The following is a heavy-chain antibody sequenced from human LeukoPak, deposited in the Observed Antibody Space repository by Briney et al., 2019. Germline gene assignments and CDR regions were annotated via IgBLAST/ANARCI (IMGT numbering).Heavy chain of an antibody. V-gene: IGHV4-39*01. CDR2: ISDTGST. D-gene: IGHD6-13*01. CDR3: ARVLAAAAHFDY. J-gene: IGHJ4*02. Sequence: SETLTLTCTVSGFTISSTSSNWGWIPQPPGKGLEWIVSISDTGSTYYNPSLKSRVIISVDTSKNQFSLKLSSVTAADTAVYYCARVLAAAAHFDYWGQGTLVTASS. CDR1: GFTISSTSSN.